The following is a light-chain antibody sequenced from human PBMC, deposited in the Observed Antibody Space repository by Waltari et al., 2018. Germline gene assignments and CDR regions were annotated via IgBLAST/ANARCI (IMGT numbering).Light chain of an antibody. CDR1: SSNIGSNI. Sequence: QSVLTQPPSASGTPGQRVTISCSGSSSNIGSNIVNWYQQLPGTAPKLLIYTNNQRPAGGPDRFSGSKSGTSASRAISGLQSEDEADYHCAAWDDSLTAWVFGGGTKLTVL. J-gene: IGLJ3*02. CDR3: AAWDDSLTAWV. V-gene: IGLV1-44*01. CDR2: TNN.